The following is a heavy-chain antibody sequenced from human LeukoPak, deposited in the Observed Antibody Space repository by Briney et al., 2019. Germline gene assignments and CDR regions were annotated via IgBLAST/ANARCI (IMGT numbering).Heavy chain of an antibody. Sequence: ASVKVSCKASGYTFTSYDINWVRQATGQGLEWMGWMNPNSGNTGYAQKFQGRVTMTRNTSISTAYMELSSLRSDDTAVYYCARDGTGIGDDAFDIWGQGTMVTVSS. D-gene: IGHD1-1*01. CDR1: GYTFTSYD. J-gene: IGHJ3*02. CDR2: MNPNSGNT. V-gene: IGHV1-8*01. CDR3: ARDGTGIGDDAFDI.